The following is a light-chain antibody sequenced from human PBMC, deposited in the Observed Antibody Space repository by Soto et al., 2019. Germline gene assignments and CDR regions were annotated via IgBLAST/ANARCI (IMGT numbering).Light chain of an antibody. J-gene: IGLJ2*01. V-gene: IGLV2-14*03. Sequence: QSALTQPASVSGSPGQSITISCTGTSSDVGGYNYVSWYLQHPGEAPKLMIYDVSDRPSGVSNRFSGSKSGNTASLTISGLQAEDEADYYCTPYTSSGTLVFGGGTKLTVL. CDR1: SSDVGGYNY. CDR2: DVS. CDR3: TPYTSSGTLV.